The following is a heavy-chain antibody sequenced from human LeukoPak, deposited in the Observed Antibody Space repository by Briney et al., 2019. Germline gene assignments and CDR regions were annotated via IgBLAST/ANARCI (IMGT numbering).Heavy chain of an antibody. V-gene: IGHV4-39*07. Sequence: SETLSLTCTVSGDSVSSNRYSWGWIRQPPGKGLEFIGSIYDSGSTYDNPSLKSRVTVSIVTSTNHFSLKLSSVTAADTAMYYCVRAVIRASNGGSHYYYMDVWGKGTTVIVSS. D-gene: IGHD5-18*01. CDR1: GDSVSSNRYS. CDR2: IYDSGST. CDR3: VRAVIRASNGGSHYYYMDV. J-gene: IGHJ6*03.